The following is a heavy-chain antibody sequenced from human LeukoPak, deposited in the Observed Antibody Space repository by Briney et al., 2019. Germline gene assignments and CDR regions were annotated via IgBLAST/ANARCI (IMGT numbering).Heavy chain of an antibody. CDR1: GGSISNYF. D-gene: IGHD7-27*01. J-gene: IGHJ4*02. CDR3: ARRPTGDPKFDY. Sequence: SETLSLTCSVSGGSISNYFWTWIRQPPGKGLEWIGYIYSSGSTYYNPSLKSRVTISVDTSKNRFSLKLSTVTAADTDVYYCARRPTGDPKFDYWGQGTLVTVSS. V-gene: IGHV4-59*08. CDR2: IYSSGST.